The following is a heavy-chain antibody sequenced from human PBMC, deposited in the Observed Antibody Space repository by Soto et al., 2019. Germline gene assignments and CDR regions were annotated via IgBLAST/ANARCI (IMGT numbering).Heavy chain of an antibody. Sequence: GGSLRLSCAASGFTFSSYWMSWVRQAPGKGLEWVANIKQDGSEKYYVDSVKGRFTISRDNAKNSLYLQMNSLRAGDTAVYYCARDRRAARPLYYYYGMDVWGQGTTVTVSS. CDR1: GFTFSSYW. V-gene: IGHV3-7*01. D-gene: IGHD6-6*01. CDR2: IKQDGSEK. CDR3: ARDRRAARPLYYYYGMDV. J-gene: IGHJ6*02.